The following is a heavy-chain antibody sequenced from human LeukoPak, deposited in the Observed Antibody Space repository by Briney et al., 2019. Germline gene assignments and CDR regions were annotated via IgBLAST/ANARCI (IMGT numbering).Heavy chain of an antibody. CDR1: GYTFTTYD. V-gene: IGHV1-8*01. CDR3: ASYNRGYGDRYMTGLDY. J-gene: IGHJ4*02. Sequence: ASVKVSCKASGYTFTTYDITWVRQATGQGLEWMGWMNPNSGDTAYAQKFQGRVAMTRDTSINTAYMELSNLRSEDTAVYYCASYNRGYGDRYMTGLDYWGQGTLVTVSS. D-gene: IGHD4-17*01. CDR2: MNPNSGDT.